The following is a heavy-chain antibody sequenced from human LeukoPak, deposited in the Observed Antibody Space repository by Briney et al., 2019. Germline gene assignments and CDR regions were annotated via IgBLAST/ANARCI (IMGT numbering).Heavy chain of an antibody. CDR2: IHPGDSDT. Sequence: GESLKISCKGSGYSFTTYWIAWVRQMPGKGLEWMGFIHPGDSDTRYSPSFQGQVTISADKSISTAYLQWSSLKASDTAMYYCARLWSSSGWYGVYWGQGTLVAVSS. CDR3: ARLWSSSGWYGVY. CDR1: GYSFTTYW. V-gene: IGHV5-51*01. D-gene: IGHD6-19*01. J-gene: IGHJ4*02.